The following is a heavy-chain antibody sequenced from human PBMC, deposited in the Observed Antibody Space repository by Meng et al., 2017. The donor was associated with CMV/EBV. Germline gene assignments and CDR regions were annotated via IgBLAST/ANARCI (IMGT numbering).Heavy chain of an antibody. V-gene: IGHV4-34*01. CDR1: GGSVSGYY. CDR2: INHSGST. Sequence: QVQLQEWGAGLLKPSETLPLTWAVYGGSVSGYYWSWICQPPGKGLEWIGEINHSGSTNYNPSLKSRVTISVDTSKNQFSLKLSSVTAADTAVYYCARGRGSWYFVDYWGQGTLVTVSS. J-gene: IGHJ4*02. D-gene: IGHD6-13*01. CDR3: ARGRGSWYFVDY.